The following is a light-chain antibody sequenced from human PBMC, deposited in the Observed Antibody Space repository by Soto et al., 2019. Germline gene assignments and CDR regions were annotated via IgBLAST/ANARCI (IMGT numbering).Light chain of an antibody. J-gene: IGKJ2*01. CDR2: DAS. Sequence: DIQMTQSPSTLSASVGDRVTXICRASQSISSWLAWYQQKPGKAPKLLIYDASSLESGVPSRFSGSGSGTEFTLTISSLQPDDFATYYCQQYNSYSYTFGQGTKLEIK. CDR3: QQYNSYSYT. CDR1: QSISSW. V-gene: IGKV1-5*02.